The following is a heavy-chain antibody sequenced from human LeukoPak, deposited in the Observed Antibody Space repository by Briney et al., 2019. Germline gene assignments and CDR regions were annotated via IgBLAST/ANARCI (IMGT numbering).Heavy chain of an antibody. CDR2: ISSSSTI. Sequence: GGSLRLSCAASGFTFSSYSMNWVRQAPGKGLEWVSYISSSSTIYYADSVKGRFTISRDNAKNSLYLQMNSLRAEDTAVYYCARDQGSNYYFDYWGQGTLVTVSS. V-gene: IGHV3-48*04. CDR3: ARDQGSNYYFDY. J-gene: IGHJ4*02. D-gene: IGHD2-15*01. CDR1: GFTFSSYS.